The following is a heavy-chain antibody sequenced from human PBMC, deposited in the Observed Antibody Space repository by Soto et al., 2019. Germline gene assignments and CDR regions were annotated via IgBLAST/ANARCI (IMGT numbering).Heavy chain of an antibody. J-gene: IGHJ5*02. V-gene: IGHV4-31*03. Sequence: QVQLQESGPGLVKPSQTLSLTCTVSGGSISSDDYYWSWIRQHPGKGLEWIGYIYYSGSTYYNPSLKGRVTISVDTSKNQFSLKLSSVTAADTAVYYCARTMVRGPPFDPWGQGTLVTVSS. D-gene: IGHD3-10*01. CDR2: IYYSGST. CDR3: ARTMVRGPPFDP. CDR1: GGSISSDDYY.